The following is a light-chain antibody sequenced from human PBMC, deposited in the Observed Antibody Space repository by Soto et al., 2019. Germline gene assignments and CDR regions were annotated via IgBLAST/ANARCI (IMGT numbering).Light chain of an antibody. Sequence: ATLSLSPGERATLSCRASQSVDSYLAWYQQKPGQSPRLLIYDASNRATGIPARFSGSGSGTDVTLTISRLEPEDFAVYYCQQRSNWHPWTFGQGTKVDIK. J-gene: IGKJ1*01. CDR2: DAS. V-gene: IGKV3-11*01. CDR1: QSVDSY. CDR3: QQRSNWHPWT.